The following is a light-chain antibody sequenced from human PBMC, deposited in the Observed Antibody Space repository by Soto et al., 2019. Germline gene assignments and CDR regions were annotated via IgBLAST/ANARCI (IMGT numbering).Light chain of an antibody. CDR3: QQYNNWPPLT. Sequence: EIVMTQSTATLSVSPGERATLSCRASQSVSSNLAWYQQKPGQAPRLLIYGASTRATGIPARFSGSGSGTEFTHTISSLQSEDFAVYYCQQYNNWPPLTFGGGTKVEIK. CDR2: GAS. V-gene: IGKV3-15*01. CDR1: QSVSSN. J-gene: IGKJ4*01.